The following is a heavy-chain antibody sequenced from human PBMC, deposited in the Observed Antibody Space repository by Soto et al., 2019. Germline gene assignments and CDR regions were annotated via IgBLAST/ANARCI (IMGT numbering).Heavy chain of an antibody. CDR1: GGSIISGGYY. CDR2: IYYSGST. J-gene: IGHJ6*02. V-gene: IGHV4-31*03. Sequence: ALSLTCTVFGGSIISGGYYWMLVRQHPGKGLEWIGDIYYSGSTYYNPSLKSRVTISVDTSKNQFSLKLSSVTAADTAVYYCAILWFLNYYYYGMDVWGQGTTVTVSS. CDR3: AILWFLNYYYYGMDV. D-gene: IGHD3-10*01.